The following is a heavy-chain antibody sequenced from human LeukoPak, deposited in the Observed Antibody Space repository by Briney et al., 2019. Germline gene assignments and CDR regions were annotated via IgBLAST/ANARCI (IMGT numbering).Heavy chain of an antibody. CDR3: ARLDSGYGKYYFDY. CDR2: FSHSGST. CDR1: GYSISSGYY. V-gene: IGHV4-38-2*02. J-gene: IGHJ4*02. Sequence: SETLSLTCSVSGYSISSGYYWGWVRQPPGKGLEWIGSFSHSGSTYYNPSLMSRLTMSVDTSKNQFSLILNSVTAADTATYYCARLDSGYGKYYFDYWGQGTLVTVSS. D-gene: IGHD5-12*01.